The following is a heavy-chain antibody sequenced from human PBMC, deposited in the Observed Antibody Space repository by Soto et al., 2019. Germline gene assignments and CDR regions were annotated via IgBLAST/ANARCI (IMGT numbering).Heavy chain of an antibody. J-gene: IGHJ4*02. CDR2: INHSGRT. V-gene: IGHV4-34*01. CDR1: GGCFSGYY. Sequence: SETLSLTCAVYGGCFSGYYWSWIRQPPGKGMEWIGEINHSGRTNYNPSLKSRVTISVDTSKNQFSLKLSSLTAADTAVYYCARAAPRYCSVGSCYSGSDYWGQGTLVTVAS. CDR3: ARAAPRYCSVGSCYSGSDY. D-gene: IGHD2-15*01.